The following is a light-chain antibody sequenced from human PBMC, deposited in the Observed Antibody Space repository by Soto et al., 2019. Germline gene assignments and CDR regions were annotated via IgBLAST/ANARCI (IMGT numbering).Light chain of an antibody. CDR2: SAS. V-gene: IGKV3-15*01. Sequence: EIVMTQSPVTLSVSPGERATLSCTASQSVNNNVAWYQQKPGHTPRLLIYSASIGAAGTPVRFSGTWSGSDLPRHVRRLQSEDFALYYCQQYNKWPLTFGPGTKVDIK. J-gene: IGKJ3*01. CDR1: QSVNNN. CDR3: QQYNKWPLT.